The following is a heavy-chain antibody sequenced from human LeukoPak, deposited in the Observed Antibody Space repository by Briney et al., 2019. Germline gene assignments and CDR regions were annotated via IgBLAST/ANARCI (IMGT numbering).Heavy chain of an antibody. D-gene: IGHD3-10*01. Sequence: GASVKVSCKASGYTFTRYYMNWVRQAPGQGLEWMGIINPSSGSTNYAQKSQGRVTMTRDTSTGTIYMEVSSLRSEDTAVYYCATSFRAVNWFDPWGQGTLVTVSS. CDR2: INPSSGST. V-gene: IGHV1-46*01. CDR1: GYTFTRYY. CDR3: ATSFRAVNWFDP. J-gene: IGHJ5*02.